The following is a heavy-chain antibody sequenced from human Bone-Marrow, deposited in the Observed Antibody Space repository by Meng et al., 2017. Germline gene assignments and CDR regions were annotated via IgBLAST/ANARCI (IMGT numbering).Heavy chain of an antibody. J-gene: IGHJ4*02. D-gene: IGHD2-15*01. CDR1: GFSFSDYE. CDR2: ISGSGDTM. Sequence: GGSLRLSCAASGFSFSDYEMNWVRQAPGKGLEWVSYISGSGDTMYHADSVKGRFTISRDNAKNSLYLQMNGLRSEDTAVYYCARDGNLGWSFDYWGQGTLVTVSS. V-gene: IGHV3-48*03. CDR3: ARDGNLGWSFDY.